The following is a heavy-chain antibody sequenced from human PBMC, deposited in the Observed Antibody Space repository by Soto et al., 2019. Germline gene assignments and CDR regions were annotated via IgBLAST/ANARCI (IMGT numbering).Heavy chain of an antibody. J-gene: IGHJ4*02. V-gene: IGHV3-23*01. Sequence: EVQLLESGGGLVQPGESLRLSCAASGFTFSSYAMRWVRQAPGKGLEWVSVISGSDDSTYYADSVKGRFTISRDNSKNTLYLQMNSLRAEDTAVYYCAKRSSSSTFDYWGQGTLGTLSS. CDR2: ISGSDDST. D-gene: IGHD6-6*01. CDR1: GFTFSSYA. CDR3: AKRSSSSTFDY.